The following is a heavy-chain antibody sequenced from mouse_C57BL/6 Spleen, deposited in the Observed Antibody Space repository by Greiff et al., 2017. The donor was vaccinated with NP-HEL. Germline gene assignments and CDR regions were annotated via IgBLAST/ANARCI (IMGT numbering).Heavy chain of an antibody. CDR2: IYPGDGDT. D-gene: IGHD2-5*01. V-gene: IGHV1-82*01. Sequence: VQLQQSGPELVKPGASVKISCKASGYAFSSSWMNWVKQRPGKGLEWIGRIYPGDGDTNYNGKFKGKATLTADKSSSTAYMQLSSLTSEDSAVYFCAREGYSNYYYWGQGTTLTVSS. J-gene: IGHJ2*01. CDR1: GYAFSSSW. CDR3: AREGYSNYYY.